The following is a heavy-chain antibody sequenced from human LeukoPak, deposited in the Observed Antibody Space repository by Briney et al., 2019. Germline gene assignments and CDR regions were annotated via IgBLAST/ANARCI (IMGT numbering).Heavy chain of an antibody. J-gene: IGHJ4*02. Sequence: GGSLRLSCAASGFTFDDYAMHWVRQAPGKGLEWVSGISWNSGSIGYADSVKGRFTISRDNAKNSLYLQMNSLRAEDTALYYCAKAYDFWSGYPHAYYFDYWGQGTLVTVSS. CDR1: GFTFDDYA. CDR3: AKAYDFWSGYPHAYYFDY. CDR2: ISWNSGSI. D-gene: IGHD3-3*01. V-gene: IGHV3-9*01.